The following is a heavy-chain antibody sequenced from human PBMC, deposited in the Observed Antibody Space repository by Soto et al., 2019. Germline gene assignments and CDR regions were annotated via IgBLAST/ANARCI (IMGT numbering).Heavy chain of an antibody. CDR1: GFTFSSYS. Sequence: GGSLRLSCAASGFTFSSYSMNWVRQAPGKGLEWVSYISSSSSTIYYADSVKGRFTISRDNAKNSLYLQMNSLRDEDTAVYYCAITNMVRGVIITTDYYYGMDVWGQGTTVTVSS. D-gene: IGHD3-10*01. J-gene: IGHJ6*02. CDR3: AITNMVRGVIITTDYYYGMDV. V-gene: IGHV3-48*02. CDR2: ISSSSSTI.